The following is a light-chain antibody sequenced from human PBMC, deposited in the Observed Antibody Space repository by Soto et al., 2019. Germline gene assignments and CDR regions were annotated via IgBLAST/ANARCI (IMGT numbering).Light chain of an antibody. CDR2: GGS. CDR1: QSVTSTY. V-gene: IGKV3-20*01. Sequence: EIVLTQSPVTLSLSPGERATLSCRASQSVTSTYLAWYQQKPGQSPRLIIYGGSTRASGFPDRFSGGGSGTDFTLTISRLEPEDSEVYYCLCLQFDSSLVYSFGQGTKLEI. J-gene: IGKJ2*03. CDR3: LCLQFDSSLVYS.